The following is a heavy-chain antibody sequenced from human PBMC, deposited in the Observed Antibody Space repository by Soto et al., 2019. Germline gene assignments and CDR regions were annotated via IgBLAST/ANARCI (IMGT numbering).Heavy chain of an antibody. CDR2: INSDGSST. V-gene: IGHV3-74*01. CDR3: ARDSSGSYDAFDI. CDR1: GFTFSSYC. D-gene: IGHD1-26*01. J-gene: IGHJ3*02. Sequence: GGSLRLSCAASGFTFSSYCMHWVRQAPGKGLVWVSRINSDGSSTSYADSVKGRFTISRDNAKNTLYLQMNSLRAEDTAVYYCARDSSGSYDAFDIWGQGTMVTVSS.